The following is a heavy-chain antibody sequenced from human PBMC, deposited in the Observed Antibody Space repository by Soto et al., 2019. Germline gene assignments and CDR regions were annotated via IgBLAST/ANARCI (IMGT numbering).Heavy chain of an antibody. J-gene: IGHJ5*02. Sequence: PRLSCAASGFTFSSYSMNWVRQAPGKGLEWVSSISSSSSYIYYADSVKGRFTISRDNAKNSLYLQMNSLRAEDTAVYYCARAGDANYYDSSGYHTWFDPWGQGTLVTVSS. CDR3: ARAGDANYYDSSGYHTWFDP. V-gene: IGHV3-21*01. CDR2: ISSSSSYI. CDR1: GFTFSSYS. D-gene: IGHD3-22*01.